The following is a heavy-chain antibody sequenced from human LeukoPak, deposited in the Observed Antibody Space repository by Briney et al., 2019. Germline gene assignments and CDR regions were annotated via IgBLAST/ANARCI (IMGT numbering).Heavy chain of an antibody. CDR2: INHSGST. J-gene: IGHJ4*02. D-gene: IGHD6-13*01. V-gene: IGHV4-34*01. Sequence: SETLSLTCAVYGGSFSGYYWSWIRQPPGKGLEWIGEINHSGSTNYNPSLKSRVTISVDTSKNQFSLKLSSVTAADTAVYYRARQAKAGGYSSSWYPFGYWGQGTLVTVSS. CDR3: ARQAKAGGYSSSWYPFGY. CDR1: GGSFSGYY.